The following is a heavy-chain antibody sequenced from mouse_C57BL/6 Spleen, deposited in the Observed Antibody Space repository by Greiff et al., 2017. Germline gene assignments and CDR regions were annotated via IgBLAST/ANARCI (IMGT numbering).Heavy chain of an antibody. Sequence: EVQVVESGGGLVKPGGSLKLSCAASGFTFSSYAMSWVRQTPEKRLEWVATISDGGSYTYYPDNVKGRFTISRDNAKNNLYLQMSHLKSEDTAMYYCARAYDGYYGFAYWGQGTLVTVPA. CDR3: ARAYDGYYGFAY. J-gene: IGHJ3*01. CDR2: ISDGGSYT. V-gene: IGHV5-4*01. CDR1: GFTFSSYA. D-gene: IGHD2-3*01.